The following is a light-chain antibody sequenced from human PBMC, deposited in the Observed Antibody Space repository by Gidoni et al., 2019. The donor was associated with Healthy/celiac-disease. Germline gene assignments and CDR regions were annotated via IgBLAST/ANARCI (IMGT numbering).Light chain of an antibody. CDR2: GAS. V-gene: IGKV3-20*01. CDR1: QSVSSSY. J-gene: IGKJ4*02. CDR3: QQYGSSRP. Sequence: EIVLTQSPGTLSLSPWERATRSCRASQSVSSSYLAWYQQKPGQAPSLLIYGASSRATGIPDRFSGSGSGTDFTLTISRLEPEDCAVYYCQQYGSSRPFGGGTKVEIK.